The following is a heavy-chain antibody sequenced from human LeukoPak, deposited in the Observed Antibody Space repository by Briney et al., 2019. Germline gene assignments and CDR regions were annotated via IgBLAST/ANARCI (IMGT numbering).Heavy chain of an antibody. J-gene: IGHJ3*02. CDR1: GFSFDDYG. V-gene: IGHV3-20*04. CDR2: INWNGGST. D-gene: IGHD4-23*01. CDR3: ARAEDYGGNVDAFDI. Sequence: PGGSLRLSCAASGFSFDDYGMSWVRHAPGKGLEWVSAINWNGGSTGYADSVKGRFTISRDNAKNSLYLQMNSLRAEDTALYYCARAEDYGGNVDAFDIWGQGTMVTVSS.